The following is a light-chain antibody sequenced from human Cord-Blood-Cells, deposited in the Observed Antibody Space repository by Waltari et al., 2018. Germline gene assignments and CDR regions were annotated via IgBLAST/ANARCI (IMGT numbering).Light chain of an antibody. CDR2: DVS. CDR3: SSYTSSSTLV. CDR1: SSDVGGYNY. Sequence: QSALTQPASVSGSPGQSITISCTGNSSDVGGYNYVSWYQQHPGKAPKLMSYDVSNRPSGFSNRFSGSKSGNTASLTISGLQAEDEADYYCSSYTSSSTLVFGTGTKVTVL. V-gene: IGLV2-14*01. J-gene: IGLJ1*01.